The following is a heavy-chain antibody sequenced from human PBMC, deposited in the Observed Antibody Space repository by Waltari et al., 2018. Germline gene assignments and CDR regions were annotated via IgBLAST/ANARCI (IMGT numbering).Heavy chain of an antibody. CDR2: IYHRGST. J-gene: IGHJ6*03. Sequence: QVQLQESGPGLVKPSETLSLTCAVSGYSISSGYYWGWIRQPPGKGLEWMGSIYHRGSTYDNPALKSRVTISVDTSKNQFSLKLSSVTAADTAVYYCASSRFYYMDVWGKGTTVTVSS. CDR3: ASSRFYYMDV. V-gene: IGHV4-38-2*01. CDR1: GYSISSGYY. D-gene: IGHD6-13*01.